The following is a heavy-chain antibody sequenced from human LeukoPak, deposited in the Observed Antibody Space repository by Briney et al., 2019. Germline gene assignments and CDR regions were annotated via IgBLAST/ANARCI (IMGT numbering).Heavy chain of an antibody. V-gene: IGHV4-59*01. Sequence: SETLSLTCTVSGGSIRSYYWSWIRQPPGKGLEWIGYIYYSGSTNYNPSLKSRVTISVDTSKNQFSLKLSSVTAADTAVYYCARYYDFWSGYYPYNWFDPWGQGTLVTVSS. CDR2: IYYSGST. CDR3: ARYYDFWSGYYPYNWFDP. J-gene: IGHJ5*02. D-gene: IGHD3-3*01. CDR1: GGSIRSYY.